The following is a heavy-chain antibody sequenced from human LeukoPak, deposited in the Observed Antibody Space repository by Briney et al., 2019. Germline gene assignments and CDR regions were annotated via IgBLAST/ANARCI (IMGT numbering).Heavy chain of an antibody. CDR1: GFTFSSYE. CDR2: ISSSGSTI. D-gene: IGHD6-19*01. CDR3: ARTTRSGWATFDN. Sequence: PGGSLRLSCAASGFTFSSYEMNWVRQAPGKGLEWVSYISSSGSTIYYADSVKGRFTISRDNAKNSLYLQMNSLRAEDTAVYYCARTTRSGWATFDNWGQGTLVTVSS. V-gene: IGHV3-48*03. J-gene: IGHJ4*02.